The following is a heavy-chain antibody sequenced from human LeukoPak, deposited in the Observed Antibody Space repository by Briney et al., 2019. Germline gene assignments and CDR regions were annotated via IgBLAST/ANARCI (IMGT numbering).Heavy chain of an antibody. CDR2: ISGSGGST. Sequence: GGSLRLSCAASGFTFSSYAMSWVRQAPGKGLEWVSAISGSGGSTYYADSVKGRFTISRDNSKNTLYLQMNSLRAEDTAVYYCHCYYYDSSGYYYHDYWGQGTLVTVSS. D-gene: IGHD3-22*01. CDR3: HCYYYDSSGYYYHDY. V-gene: IGHV3-23*01. J-gene: IGHJ4*02. CDR1: GFTFSSYA.